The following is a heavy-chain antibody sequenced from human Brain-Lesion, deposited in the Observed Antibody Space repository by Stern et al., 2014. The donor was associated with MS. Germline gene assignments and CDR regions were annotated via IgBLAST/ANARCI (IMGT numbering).Heavy chain of an antibody. J-gene: IGHJ6*02. Sequence: QVQLVQSGAEVKKPGASVKVSCKTSGYIFTGYYIHWVRQAPGQGLEWMAWINPNTGGPKYAQKFQGRVPMSRDTSIRTAYVELSSLTSDDTAVYYCARDQRGITIFGVVTDYYYLGMDVWGQGTTVTVSS. D-gene: IGHD3-3*01. CDR1: GYIFTGYY. CDR2: INPNTGGP. V-gene: IGHV1-2*02. CDR3: ARDQRGITIFGVVTDYYYLGMDV.